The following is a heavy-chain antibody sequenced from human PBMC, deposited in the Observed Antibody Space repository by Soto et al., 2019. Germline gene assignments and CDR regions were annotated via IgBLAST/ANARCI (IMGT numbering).Heavy chain of an antibody. D-gene: IGHD3-10*01. Sequence: ASVKVSCKPSGYTFTGYYLYWVRQAPGQGLEWMGWINPSSGGTYYAQKFQGRVTMTRGTSITTAYMELSSLKSDDTAIYYCARNRGMTKIPCFDYWGQGTLVTVSS. CDR1: GYTFTGYY. J-gene: IGHJ4*02. CDR3: ARNRGMTKIPCFDY. V-gene: IGHV1-2*02. CDR2: INPSSGGT.